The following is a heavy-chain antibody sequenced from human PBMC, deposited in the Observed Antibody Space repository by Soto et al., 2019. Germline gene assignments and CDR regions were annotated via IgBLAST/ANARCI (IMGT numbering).Heavy chain of an antibody. D-gene: IGHD3-3*01. CDR1: GYTFTSYG. J-gene: IGHJ4*02. Sequence: GASVKVSCKASGYTFTSYGISWVRQAPGQGLEWMGWMNPNSGNTDYAQKFQGRVTMTRNTSISTAYMELSSLRSEDTAVYYCARVYDFWSGYNYWGQGTLVTVSS. CDR3: ARVYDFWSGYNY. CDR2: MNPNSGNT. V-gene: IGHV1-8*02.